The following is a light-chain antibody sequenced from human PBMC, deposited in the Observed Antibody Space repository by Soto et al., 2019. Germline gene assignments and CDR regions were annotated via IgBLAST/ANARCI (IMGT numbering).Light chain of an antibody. J-gene: IGKJ4*01. CDR3: QQSYGTPLA. V-gene: IGKV1-39*01. Sequence: DMEMTQSPSSLSASVGDRVTLTCRASQSISNYLHWYQHKPGKVPKLLIYAASSLQSGVPTRFSGSGAGTDFTLTSNSLQPEDFATYYCQQSYGTPLACGGGTKIEIK. CDR1: QSISNY. CDR2: AAS.